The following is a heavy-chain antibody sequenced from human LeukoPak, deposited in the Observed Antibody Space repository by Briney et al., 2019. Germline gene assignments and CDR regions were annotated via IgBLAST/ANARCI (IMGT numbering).Heavy chain of an antibody. D-gene: IGHD3-22*01. CDR2: IYYSGSP. CDR1: GGSIGRYY. CDR3: VRRGSSGYYIDY. V-gene: IGHV4-59*08. J-gene: IGHJ4*02. Sequence: ASETLSLTCTVSGGSIGRYYWSWIRQPPGKGLEWIGYIYYSGSPSYNPSLKSRVSISVDTSKNQFSLKLNSVTAADTAVYYCVRRGSSGYYIDYWGQGTLVTVSS.